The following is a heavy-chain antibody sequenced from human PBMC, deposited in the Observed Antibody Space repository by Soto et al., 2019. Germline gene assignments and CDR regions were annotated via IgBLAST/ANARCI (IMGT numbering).Heavy chain of an antibody. CDR3: ARYCNGGACYSASLDY. D-gene: IGHD2-15*01. Sequence: GGSLRLSCAASPFTFRSYSMHWVRQATGKGLEWVTSISYDGSKESYADSVKGRFAVSRDNSKNTLYLQTNSPRPEDTAVYYCARYCNGGACYSASLDYWGQGTQVTVSS. CDR2: ISYDGSKE. CDR1: PFTFRSYS. V-gene: IGHV3-30*09. J-gene: IGHJ4*02.